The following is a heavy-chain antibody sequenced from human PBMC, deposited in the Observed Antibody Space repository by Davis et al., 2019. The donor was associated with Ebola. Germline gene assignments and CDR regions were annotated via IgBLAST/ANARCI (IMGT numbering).Heavy chain of an antibody. CDR3: ARGGSYRPYYFDY. CDR1: GGSFSGYY. D-gene: IGHD3-16*02. Sequence: PSEPLSLTCGVYGGSFSGYYWSWIRQPPGKGLEWIGEINHSGSTNYNPSLKSRVTVSVDTSKNQFSLKVSSVTAADTAVYFCARGGSYRPYYFDYWGQGTLVTVSS. V-gene: IGHV4-34*01. CDR2: INHSGST. J-gene: IGHJ4*02.